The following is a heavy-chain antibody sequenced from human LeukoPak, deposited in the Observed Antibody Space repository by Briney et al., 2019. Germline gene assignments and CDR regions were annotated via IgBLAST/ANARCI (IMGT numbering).Heavy chain of an antibody. J-gene: IGHJ4*02. D-gene: IGHD5-12*01. Sequence: PSETLSLTCAVSGGSINSHYWGWIRQPPGKGLQWIGDIYYTGKNNYNPSLKSRVTISLDTPKDHLSLNLTSVLAADTAIYYCVRRDSGWNYFDYWGQGILVTASS. V-gene: IGHV4-59*08. CDR1: GGSINSHY. CDR3: VRRDSGWNYFDY. CDR2: IYYTGKN.